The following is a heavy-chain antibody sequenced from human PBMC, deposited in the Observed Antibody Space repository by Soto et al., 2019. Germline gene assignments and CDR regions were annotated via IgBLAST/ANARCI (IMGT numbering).Heavy chain of an antibody. J-gene: IGHJ4*02. CDR2: IYYSGST. CDR1: GGSFSNYY. Sequence: SETLSLTCTVSGGSFSNYYWSWIRQSPGKGLEWIGYIYYSGSTNYNPSPKSRVTISLDTSKNQLSLKLSPVTAADTAVYYCARGAAVAGRFDYWGKGALVTVSS. D-gene: IGHD6-19*01. CDR3: ARGAAVAGRFDY. V-gene: IGHV4-59*01.